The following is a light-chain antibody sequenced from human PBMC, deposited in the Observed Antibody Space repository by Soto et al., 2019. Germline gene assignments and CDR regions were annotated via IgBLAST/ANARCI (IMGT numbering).Light chain of an antibody. Sequence: DLQMTQSPSSLSASVGDRVTITCRASQIINTWLAWYQQKPGKAPKLLIYRASNLVNGVPSRFSGSGSGTEFTLTISSLQPDDFSIYYCQQYEPYSGTFGPGTKVDL. V-gene: IGKV1-5*03. CDR3: QQYEPYSGT. CDR2: RAS. J-gene: IGKJ3*01. CDR1: QIINTW.